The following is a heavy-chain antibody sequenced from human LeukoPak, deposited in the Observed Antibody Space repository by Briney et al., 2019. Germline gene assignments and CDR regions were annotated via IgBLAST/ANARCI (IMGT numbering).Heavy chain of an antibody. CDR3: AAESSYYYGSGS. CDR1: GFTFTSSA. Sequence: GASVKVSCKASGFTFTSSAVQWVRQARGQRLEWIGWIVVGSGNTNYAQKFQERVTITRDMSTSTAYMELSSLRSEDTAVYYCAAESSYYYGSGSWGQGTLVTVSS. V-gene: IGHV1-58*01. CDR2: IVVGSGNT. D-gene: IGHD3-10*01. J-gene: IGHJ4*02.